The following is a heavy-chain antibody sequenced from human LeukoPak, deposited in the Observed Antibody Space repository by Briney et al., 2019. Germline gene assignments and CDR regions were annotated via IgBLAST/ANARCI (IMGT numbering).Heavy chain of an antibody. Sequence: GESLKIPCKGSGYSFTSYWIGWVRQMPGKGLEYMGIIHPGDSDTRYSPSFQGQVTISVDRSSSTAHIQWSRLKASDTAMYYYATHPGGLQSGFDNWGQGTLVTVSS. D-gene: IGHD5-24*01. V-gene: IGHV5-51*01. CDR2: IHPGDSDT. J-gene: IGHJ4*02. CDR1: GYSFTSYW. CDR3: ATHPGGLQSGFDN.